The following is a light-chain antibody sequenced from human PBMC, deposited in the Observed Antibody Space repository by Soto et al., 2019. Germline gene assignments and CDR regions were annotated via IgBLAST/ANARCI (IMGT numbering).Light chain of an antibody. CDR3: QQYTNWPPIT. CDR2: GAS. J-gene: IGKJ5*01. Sequence: VMSQSPVALSVSPGERATLSCRASQSVGSSLAWYQQEPGQAPRLLIYGASTRATGIPARFSGSGSGTEFTLTISSLQSEDFAVYFCQQYTNWPPITFGQGTRLEIK. V-gene: IGKV3-15*01. CDR1: QSVGSS.